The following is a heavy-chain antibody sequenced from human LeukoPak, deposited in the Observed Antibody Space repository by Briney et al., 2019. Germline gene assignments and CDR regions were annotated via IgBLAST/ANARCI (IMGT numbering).Heavy chain of an antibody. CDR2: IKQDGSEK. D-gene: IGHD6-13*01. J-gene: IGHJ6*03. Sequence: PGGSLRLSCAASEFTFSSYWMSWVRQAPGKGLEWVANIKQDGSEKYYVDSVKGRFTISRDNAKNSLYLQMNSLRAEDTAVYYCARLDGYSSSWYMNYYYYMDVWGKGTTVTVSS. CDR1: EFTFSSYW. V-gene: IGHV3-7*01. CDR3: ARLDGYSSSWYMNYYYYMDV.